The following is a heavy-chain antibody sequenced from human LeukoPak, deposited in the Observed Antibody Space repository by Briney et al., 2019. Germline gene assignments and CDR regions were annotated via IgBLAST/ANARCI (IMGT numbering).Heavy chain of an antibody. Sequence: GGSLRLSCVASGFSVRTNYMSWVRQTPGKGLEWVSMIHSGGSTHYADSVQGRFTISRDISKNTLYLQMNSLRAEDTAVYYCARDLSHDSCWNINSWGQGTLVTVSS. V-gene: IGHV3-53*01. CDR1: GFSVRTNY. CDR3: ARDLSHDSCWNINS. D-gene: IGHD1/OR15-1a*01. J-gene: IGHJ4*02. CDR2: IHSGGST.